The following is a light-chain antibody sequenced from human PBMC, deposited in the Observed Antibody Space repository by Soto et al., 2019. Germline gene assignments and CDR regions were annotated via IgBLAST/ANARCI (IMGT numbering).Light chain of an antibody. V-gene: IGLV1-44*01. CDR1: GASIGTNT. Sequence: QSALTQPPSASGTPGQRVTISCSGSGASIGTNTFNWYRQLPGTAPKLLIYCNNQRPSGVPDRFSGSKSGTSASLAISGLQSEDEAEYYCAAWYGSLNNVLFGGGTKLTVL. CDR2: CNN. CDR3: AAWYGSLNNVL. J-gene: IGLJ2*01.